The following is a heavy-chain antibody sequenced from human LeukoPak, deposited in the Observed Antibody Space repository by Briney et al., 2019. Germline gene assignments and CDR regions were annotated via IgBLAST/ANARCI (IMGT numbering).Heavy chain of an antibody. V-gene: IGHV3-48*03. J-gene: IGHJ6*03. CDR3: ARWACYYDSSGYCLYYYYYMDV. Sequence: PGGSLRLSCAASGFTFSSYEMNWVRQAPGKGLEWVSYISSRGSSIYYADSVKGRFTISRDNAKNSLYLQMNSLRAEDTAVYYCARWACYYDSSGYCLYYYYYMDVWGKGTTVTISS. CDR2: ISSRGSSI. D-gene: IGHD3-22*01. CDR1: GFTFSSYE.